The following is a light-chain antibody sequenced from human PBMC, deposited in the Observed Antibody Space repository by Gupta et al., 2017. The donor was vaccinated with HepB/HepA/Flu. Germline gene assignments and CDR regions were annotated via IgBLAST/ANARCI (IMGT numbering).Light chain of an antibody. V-gene: IGLV1-36*01. J-gene: IGLJ1*01. Sequence: QSVLTQPPSVSEAPRQRVTIPCSGSSSNIGNNDVSWYQQLPGKAPKLLIYYDDLLPSGVSDRFSGSKSGTSASLAISGLQSEDEADYYCAVWDDSLNAYVFGTGTKVTVL. CDR2: YDD. CDR1: SSNIGNND. CDR3: AVWDDSLNAYV.